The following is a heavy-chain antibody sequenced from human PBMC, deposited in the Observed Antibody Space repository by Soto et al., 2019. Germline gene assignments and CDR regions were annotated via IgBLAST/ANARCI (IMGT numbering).Heavy chain of an antibody. CDR1: GYTFTSYY. J-gene: IGHJ4*02. Sequence: ASVKVSCKASGYTFTSYYMHWVRQAPGQGLEWMGIINPSGGSTSYAQKFQGRVTMTRDTSTSTVYMELSSLRSEDTAVYYCARGEYYHDSSGYGLDYWGQGTLVTVSS. CDR3: ARGEYYHDSSGYGLDY. V-gene: IGHV1-46*01. D-gene: IGHD3-22*01. CDR2: INPSGGST.